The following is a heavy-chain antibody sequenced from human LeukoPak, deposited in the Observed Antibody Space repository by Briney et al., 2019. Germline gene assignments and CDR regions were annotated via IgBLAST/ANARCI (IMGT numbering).Heavy chain of an antibody. Sequence: GTLKVSCKVSGYTLIDLAMHWVRQAPGKGLEWMGGFDPEDGETAYAQKFQGRVTMTEDTSTDTRCMELSSLRSEDTAVYYCATDPLYDSSGYNDYWGQGTLVT. J-gene: IGHJ4*02. D-gene: IGHD3-22*01. CDR1: GYTLIDLA. V-gene: IGHV1-24*01. CDR3: ATDPLYDSSGYNDY. CDR2: FDPEDGET.